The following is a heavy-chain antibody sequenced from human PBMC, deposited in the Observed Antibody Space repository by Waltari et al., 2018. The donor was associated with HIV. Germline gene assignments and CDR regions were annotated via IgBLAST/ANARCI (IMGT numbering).Heavy chain of an antibody. CDR2: IIPAFGTA. J-gene: IGHJ6*02. CDR3: ARDHRGNKLLYGMDV. CDR1: GGTFSSDA. Sequence: QVQLVQSGAEVKKPGSSVRVSCKVSGGTFSSDAINWVRQAPRQGLEWMGGIIPAFGTANYAERFQGRVTITADEYTSTAYMDLSSLRSEDTAVYFCARDHRGNKLLYGMDVWGQGTTVTV. V-gene: IGHV1-69*01.